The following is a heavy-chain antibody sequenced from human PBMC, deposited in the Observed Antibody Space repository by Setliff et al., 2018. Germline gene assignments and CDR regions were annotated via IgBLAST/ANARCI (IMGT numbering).Heavy chain of an antibody. D-gene: IGHD6-13*01. CDR2: ISGGSGRT. CDR1: GFTFSTYA. CDR3: AKDFGSTWLNYFDY. Sequence: GGSLRLSCAASGFTFSTYAMSWVRQAPGKGLEWVSAISGGSGRTYYVATVKGRFTISRDDSKNTLYLQMNSLSAEDTALYYCAKDFGSTWLNYFDYWGQGTLVTVSS. J-gene: IGHJ4*02. V-gene: IGHV3-23*01.